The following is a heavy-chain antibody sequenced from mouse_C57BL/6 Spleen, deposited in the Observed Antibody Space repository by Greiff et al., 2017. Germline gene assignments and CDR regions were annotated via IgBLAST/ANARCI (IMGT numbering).Heavy chain of an antibody. CDR3: AGDSVSYAMDY. J-gene: IGHJ4*01. V-gene: IGHV1-82*01. CDR2: IYPGDGDT. Sequence: QVQLQQSGPELVKPGASVKISCKASGYAFSSSWMNWVKQRPGKGLEWIGRIYPGDGDTNYNGKFKGKATLTADKSSSTAYMQLSSLTSEDAAVYFCAGDSVSYAMDYWGQGTSVTVSS. CDR1: GYAFSSSW.